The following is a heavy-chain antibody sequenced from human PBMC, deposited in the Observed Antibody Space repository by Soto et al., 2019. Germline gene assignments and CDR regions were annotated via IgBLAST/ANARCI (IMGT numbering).Heavy chain of an antibody. CDR3: AGGVLSGTYYNWFDP. CDR2: INPNSGAT. J-gene: IGHJ5*02. D-gene: IGHD1-26*01. CDR1: GDTLTVYY. Sequence: ASVKVSCKASGDTLTVYYIHGVRQAPGQGLEWMGWINPNSGATNYAQKFQGRVTMTRDTSISTAYMDLSRLRSDDTAVYYCAGGVLSGTYYNWFDPWGQGTLVTVSS. V-gene: IGHV1-2*02.